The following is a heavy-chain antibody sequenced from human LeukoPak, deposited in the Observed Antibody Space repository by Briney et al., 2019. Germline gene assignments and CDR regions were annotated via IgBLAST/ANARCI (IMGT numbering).Heavy chain of an antibody. CDR3: AKDKAAAGRYYFDY. D-gene: IGHD6-13*01. Sequence: GRSLRLSCAASGFTFDDYAMHWVRQAPGKGLEWVSGISWNSGSIGYADSVKGRFTISRDNAKNSLYLQMNSLRAEDTALYYCAKDKAAAGRYYFDYWGQGTLVTVSS. CDR1: GFTFDDYA. V-gene: IGHV3-9*01. CDR2: ISWNSGSI. J-gene: IGHJ4*02.